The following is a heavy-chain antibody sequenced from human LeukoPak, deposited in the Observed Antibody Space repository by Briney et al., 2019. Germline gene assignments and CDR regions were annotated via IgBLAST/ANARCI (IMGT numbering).Heavy chain of an antibody. CDR1: GFIFSDSA. Sequence: PGGSLRLSCAASGFIFSDSAMHWVRQASGKRLEWLGRIRTNRNNYATAYAASVRGRYTISRDDSKNTAFLEMSSLKTEDTAVYYCTGRDDYGDYWGQGIVVTVSS. CDR2: IRTNRNNYAT. J-gene: IGHJ4*02. V-gene: IGHV3-73*01. CDR3: TGRDDYGDY.